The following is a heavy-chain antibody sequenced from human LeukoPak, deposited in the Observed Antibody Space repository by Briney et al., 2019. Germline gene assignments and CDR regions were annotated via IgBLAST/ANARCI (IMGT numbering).Heavy chain of an antibody. V-gene: IGHV3-74*01. CDR2: IDSHGSST. CDR1: GFTFSNYW. D-gene: IGHD2/OR15-2a*01. CDR3: ARESSFCFDY. Sequence: GGSLRLSCAASGFTFSNYWMHWVRQAPGKGLVWVSRIDSHGSSTSYADSVKGRFTISRDNAKNTLFLQMNSLRAEDTAVYYCARESSFCFDYWGQGTLVTVSS. J-gene: IGHJ4*02.